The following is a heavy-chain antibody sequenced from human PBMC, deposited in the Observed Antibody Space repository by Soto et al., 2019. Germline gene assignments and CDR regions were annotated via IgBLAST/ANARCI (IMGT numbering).Heavy chain of an antibody. Sequence: QVQLVQSGAEVKKPGASVKVSCKASGYTFTSYAMHWVRQAPGHRLEWMGWINAGNGNTKYSQKFQGRVTITRDTSASTAYMELSSLRSEDTAVYYCASSSSGWYGLPYYWGQGTLVTVSS. CDR1: GYTFTSYA. V-gene: IGHV1-3*01. D-gene: IGHD6-19*01. CDR2: INAGNGNT. J-gene: IGHJ4*02. CDR3: ASSSSGWYGLPYY.